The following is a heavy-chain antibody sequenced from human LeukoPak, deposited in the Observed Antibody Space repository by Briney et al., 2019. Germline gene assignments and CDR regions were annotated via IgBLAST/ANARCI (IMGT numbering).Heavy chain of an antibody. CDR1: GYIFTGYY. D-gene: IGHD3-10*01. CDR3: ARDRRLTMIWGASDY. CDR2: MNPKTGDT. Sequence: ASVTVSCKTSGYIFTGYYIHWVRQAPGQGPEWMGWMNPKTGDTKYARNFQGRVTLTRDMAITTAYLELTSLTSVDTAVYYCARDRRLTMIWGASDYWGQGTLVSVSS. J-gene: IGHJ4*02. V-gene: IGHV1-2*02.